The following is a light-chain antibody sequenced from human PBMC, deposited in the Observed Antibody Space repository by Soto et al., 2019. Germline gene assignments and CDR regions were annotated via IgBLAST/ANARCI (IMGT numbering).Light chain of an antibody. Sequence: QSALTQPASVSGSPGQSITISCTGTGSDVGGYNYVSWSQQHPGKAPKLIIYEVTNRPSGVSNRFSGSKSGNTASLTISGLQAEDEADYYCSSYTSSDSWVFGGGTKLTVL. J-gene: IGLJ3*02. CDR2: EVT. CDR1: GSDVGGYNY. V-gene: IGLV2-14*01. CDR3: SSYTSSDSWV.